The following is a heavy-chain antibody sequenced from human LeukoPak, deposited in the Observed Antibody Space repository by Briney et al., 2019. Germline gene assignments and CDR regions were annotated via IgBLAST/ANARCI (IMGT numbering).Heavy chain of an antibody. CDR2: IYYSGST. Sequence: SETLSLTCTVSGGSISSYYWSWIRQPPGKGLEWIGYIYYSGSTNYNPSLKSRVTISVDKSKNQFSLKRSSVTAADTAVYYCARSYCSGGSCYLWGGYYYYYYMDVWGKGTTVTISS. CDR1: GGSISSYY. J-gene: IGHJ6*03. V-gene: IGHV4-59*12. CDR3: ARSYCSGGSCYLWGGYYYYYYMDV. D-gene: IGHD2-15*01.